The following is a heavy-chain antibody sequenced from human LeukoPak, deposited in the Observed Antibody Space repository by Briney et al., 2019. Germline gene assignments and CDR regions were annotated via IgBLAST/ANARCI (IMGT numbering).Heavy chain of an antibody. D-gene: IGHD3-16*01. CDR3: ARARSRITFGGIRHAFDI. J-gene: IGHJ3*02. Sequence: ASVKVSCKASGDTSGSYAMNWVRQAPGQGLEWVARSIPLLGITNHAQKLQGRVTVTADTSTNTVYMELSSLRPDDTAVYYCARARSRITFGGIRHAFDIWGQGTLVTVSS. CDR2: SIPLLGIT. CDR1: GDTSGSYA. V-gene: IGHV1-69*04.